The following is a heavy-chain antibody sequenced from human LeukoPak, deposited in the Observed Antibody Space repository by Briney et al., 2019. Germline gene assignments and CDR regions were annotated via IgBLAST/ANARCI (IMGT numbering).Heavy chain of an antibody. Sequence: SETLSLTCTVSGGSISSSSYYWGWIRQPPGKGLEWIGSIYYSGSTYYNPSLKSRVTISVDTSKNQFSLKLSSVTAADTAVYYCARREHSSSTWYFDLWGRGTLVTVSS. CDR3: ARREHSSSTWYFDL. V-gene: IGHV4-39*01. CDR1: GGSISSSSYY. D-gene: IGHD6-6*01. CDR2: IYYSGST. J-gene: IGHJ2*01.